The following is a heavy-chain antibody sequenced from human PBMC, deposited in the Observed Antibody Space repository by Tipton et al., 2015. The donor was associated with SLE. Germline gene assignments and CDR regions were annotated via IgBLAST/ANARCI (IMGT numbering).Heavy chain of an antibody. CDR1: GFTFSSYG. V-gene: IGHV3-33*01. Sequence: SLRLSCAASGFTFSSYGMHWVRQAPGKGLEWVAVIWYDGSKTNYADSVKGRFTISRDNSKNTLFLQMNSLRDEDMAVYYCARAGYSSSRDFDYWGQGTLVTVSS. D-gene: IGHD6-6*01. CDR2: IWYDGSKT. CDR3: ARAGYSSSRDFDY. J-gene: IGHJ4*02.